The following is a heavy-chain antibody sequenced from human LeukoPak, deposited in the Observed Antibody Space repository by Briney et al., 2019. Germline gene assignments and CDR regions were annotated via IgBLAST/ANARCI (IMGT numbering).Heavy chain of an antibody. J-gene: IGHJ5*02. D-gene: IGHD3-3*01. V-gene: IGHV4-59*01. CDR2: IYYSGST. CDR1: GGSISSYY. Sequence: PSETLSLTCTVSGGSISSYYWSWIRQPPGKGLEWIGYIYYSGSTNYNPSLKSRVTISVDTSKNQFSLKLSSVTAADTAVYYCAREGADYDFWSGYPRGFDPWGQGTLVTVSS. CDR3: AREGADYDFWSGYPRGFDP.